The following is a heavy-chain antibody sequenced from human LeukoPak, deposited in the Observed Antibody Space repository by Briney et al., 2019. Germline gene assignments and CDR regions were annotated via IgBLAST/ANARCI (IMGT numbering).Heavy chain of an antibody. J-gene: IGHJ4*02. V-gene: IGHV3-30*18. CDR2: ISYDGSNK. CDR3: AKTAEYQRPRRFDY. D-gene: IGHD2-2*01. Sequence: HPGGSLRLSCAASGFTFSSYGMHWVRQAPGKGLEWVAVISYDGSNKYYADSVKGRFTISRDNSKDTLYLQMNSLRAEDTAVYYCAKTAEYQRPRRFDYWGQGTLVTVSS. CDR1: GFTFSSYG.